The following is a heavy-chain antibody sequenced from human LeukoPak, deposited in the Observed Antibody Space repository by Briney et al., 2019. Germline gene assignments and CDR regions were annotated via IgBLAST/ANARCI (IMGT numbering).Heavy chain of an antibody. CDR2: ISYDGSNK. V-gene: IGHV3-30*03. CDR3: ASTVSFDY. CDR1: GVTFSSYG. J-gene: IGHJ4*02. D-gene: IGHD4-17*01. Sequence: PGGSLRLSCAASGVTFSSYGMHWVRQAPGKGLEWVAVISYDGSNKYYADSVKGRFTISRDNSKNTLYLQMNSLRAEDTAVYYCASTVSFDYWGQGTLVTVSS.